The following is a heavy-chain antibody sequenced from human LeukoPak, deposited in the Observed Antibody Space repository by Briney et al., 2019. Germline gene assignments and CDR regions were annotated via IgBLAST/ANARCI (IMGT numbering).Heavy chain of an antibody. J-gene: IGHJ3*02. V-gene: IGHV4-38-2*01. CDR3: ARWDSGEWFHDAFDI. CDR1: RYFPSRGYY. CDR2: IYHSGST. Sequence: SESLSLTCGCSRYFPSRGYYWGWIPQAPGKGVGWIWSIYHSGSTYYNPSLKSRVTISVDTSKNKFSPKLRSVPAADTALYYGARWDSGEWFHDAFDIWGQGTRVTVSS. D-gene: IGHD3-3*01.